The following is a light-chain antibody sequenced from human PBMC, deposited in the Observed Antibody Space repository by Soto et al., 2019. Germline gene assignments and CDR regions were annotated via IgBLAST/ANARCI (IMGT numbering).Light chain of an antibody. CDR2: GAS. V-gene: IGKV3-20*01. Sequence: EIVLTQSPGTLSLSPGERATLSCRASQSVGSDYLAWYQQKPGQAPRILIFGASGRATGIPDRFSGSGSGTDFTLTISSLQSEDFAVYYCQQFHNWPPLTFGGGTKVEI. CDR3: QQFHNWPPLT. CDR1: QSVGSDY. J-gene: IGKJ4*01.